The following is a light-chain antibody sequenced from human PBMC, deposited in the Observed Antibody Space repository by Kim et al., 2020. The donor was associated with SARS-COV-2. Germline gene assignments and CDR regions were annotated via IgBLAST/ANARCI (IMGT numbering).Light chain of an antibody. V-gene: IGLV3-1*01. CDR1: KLEDKY. Sequence: SYELTQPPSVSVSPGQTATITCSGDKLEDKYVCWYQQKAGQSPVLLIYQDTKWPSGIPERFSGSSSGNTDTLSISGTQAMDEADYYCQTWDSGSVIFGGGTQLTVL. CDR2: QDT. CDR3: QTWDSGSVI. J-gene: IGLJ2*01.